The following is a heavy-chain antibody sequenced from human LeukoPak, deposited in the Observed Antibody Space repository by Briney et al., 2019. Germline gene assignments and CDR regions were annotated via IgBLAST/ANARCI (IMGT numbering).Heavy chain of an antibody. CDR2: IYSSGST. CDR3: ARHPLTFAAYYYDSSGYYGGAFDI. J-gene: IGHJ3*02. D-gene: IGHD3-22*01. V-gene: IGHV4-39*01. CDR1: GGSISSSSYY. Sequence: TSETLSLTRTVSGGSISSSSYYWSWIRQPAGKGLECIGRIYSSGSTYYNPSLKSRVTISVDTSKNQFSLKLSSVTAADTAVYYCARHPLTFAAYYYDSSGYYGGAFDIWGQGTMVTVSS.